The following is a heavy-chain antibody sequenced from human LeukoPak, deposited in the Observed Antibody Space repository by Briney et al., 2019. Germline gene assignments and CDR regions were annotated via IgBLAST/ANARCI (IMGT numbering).Heavy chain of an antibody. V-gene: IGHV3-23*01. Sequence: GGSLRLSCEASGVTFSSYVMSWVRQAPGKGLEWVSAISGSGGSTYYADSVKGRFTISRDNSKNTLYLQMNSLRAEDTAVYYCAKEVPPITIFGVATYFDYWGQGTLVTVSS. CDR1: GVTFSSYV. CDR2: ISGSGGST. J-gene: IGHJ4*02. CDR3: AKEVPPITIFGVATYFDY. D-gene: IGHD3-3*01.